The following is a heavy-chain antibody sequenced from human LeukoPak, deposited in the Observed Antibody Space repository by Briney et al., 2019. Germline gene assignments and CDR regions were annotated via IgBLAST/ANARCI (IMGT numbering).Heavy chain of an antibody. V-gene: IGHV1-69*05. J-gene: IGHJ5*02. CDR1: EGTFSSYA. D-gene: IGHD2-2*02. Sequence: SVKVSCKASEGTFSSYAISWVRQAPGQGLEWMGGIIPIFGTANYAQKFQGRVTITTDESTSTAYMELSSLRSEDTAVYYCAREYCSSTSCHKSGVWFDPWGQGTLVTVSS. CDR3: AREYCSSTSCHKSGVWFDP. CDR2: IIPIFGTA.